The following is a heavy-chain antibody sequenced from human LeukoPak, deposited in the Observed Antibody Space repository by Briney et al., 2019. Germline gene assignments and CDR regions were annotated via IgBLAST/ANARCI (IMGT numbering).Heavy chain of an antibody. CDR3: ARGNSSGLSNWFDP. CDR1: GGSFSGYY. V-gene: IGHV4-34*01. J-gene: IGHJ5*02. CDR2: INHSGST. D-gene: IGHD3-22*01. Sequence: PSETLSLTCTVYGGSFSGYYWSWIRQPPGKGLEWIGEINHSGSTNYNPSLKSRVTISVDTSKNQFSLKLSSVTAADTAVYYCARGNSSGLSNWFDPWGQGTLVTVSS.